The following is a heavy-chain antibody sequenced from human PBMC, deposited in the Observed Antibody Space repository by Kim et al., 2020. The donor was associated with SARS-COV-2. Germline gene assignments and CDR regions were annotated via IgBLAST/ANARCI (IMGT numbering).Heavy chain of an antibody. D-gene: IGHD6-6*01. CDR2: INPNSGGT. V-gene: IGHV1-2*02. J-gene: IGHJ5*02. CDR1: GYTFTGYY. Sequence: ASVNVSCKASGYTFTGYYMHWVRQAPGQGLEWMGWINPNSGGTNYAQKFQGRVTMTRDTSISTAYMELSRLRSDDTAVYYCARGRQLVRKPTYNWFDPWGQGTLVTVSS. CDR3: ARGRQLVRKPTYNWFDP.